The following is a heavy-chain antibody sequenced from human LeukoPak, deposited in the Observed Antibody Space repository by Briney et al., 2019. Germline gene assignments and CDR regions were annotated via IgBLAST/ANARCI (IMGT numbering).Heavy chain of an antibody. J-gene: IGHJ4*02. Sequence: PGGSLRLSCAASGFTVSSNYMSWVRQAPGKGLEWVSSISSDSSYIYYADAVHGRFTVSRDNAKYSLYLQMNSLRAEDTAVYYCAREYYYDSSGYYYDGLGYWGQGTLVTVSS. D-gene: IGHD3-22*01. V-gene: IGHV3-21*01. CDR3: AREYYYDSSGYYYDGLGY. CDR2: ISSDSSYI. CDR1: GFTVSSNY.